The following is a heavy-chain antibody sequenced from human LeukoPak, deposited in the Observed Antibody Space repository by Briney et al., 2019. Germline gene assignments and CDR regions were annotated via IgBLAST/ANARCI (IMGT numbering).Heavy chain of an antibody. V-gene: IGHV1-69*13. Sequence: ASVMVSCKASGGTFSSYAISWVRQAPGQGLEWMGGIIPIFGTANYAQKFQGRVTITADESTSTAYMELSSLRSEDTAVYYCASLGYYDSSGYYYFDYWGQGTLVTVSS. CDR3: ASLGYYDSSGYYYFDY. D-gene: IGHD3-22*01. CDR1: GGTFSSYA. J-gene: IGHJ4*02. CDR2: IIPIFGTA.